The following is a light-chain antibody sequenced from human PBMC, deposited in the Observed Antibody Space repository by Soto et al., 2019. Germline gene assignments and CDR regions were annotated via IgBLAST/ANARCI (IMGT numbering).Light chain of an antibody. Sequence: ETVMTQSPATLSLSPGESATLSCRASQDVSTNLAWFHQKPGQTPRLVLYGASKRATGIPARFSGSGSGRHFTLTISSLQSEDFGVYYCQHYNNWPPYSFGQGTKVEIK. CDR1: QDVSTN. CDR3: QHYNNWPPYS. V-gene: IGKV3-15*01. CDR2: GAS. J-gene: IGKJ2*03.